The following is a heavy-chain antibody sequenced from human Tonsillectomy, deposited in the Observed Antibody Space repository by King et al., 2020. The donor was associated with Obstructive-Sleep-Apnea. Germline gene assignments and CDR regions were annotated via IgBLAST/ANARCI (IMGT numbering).Heavy chain of an antibody. CDR3: ARDPRGPFDY. J-gene: IGHJ4*02. CDR2: INTNTGHP. V-gene: IGHV7-4-1*02. Sequence: LQLVQSGSELKKPGASEKVSCKASGYTFTKYNMNWVRQAPGQGLEWMGWINTNTGHPTFAQGFTGRFVFSLVTSVSTAYLQISSLKAEDTAVYYCARDPRGPFDYWGQGTLVTVSS. CDR1: GYTFTKYN. D-gene: IGHD3-16*01.